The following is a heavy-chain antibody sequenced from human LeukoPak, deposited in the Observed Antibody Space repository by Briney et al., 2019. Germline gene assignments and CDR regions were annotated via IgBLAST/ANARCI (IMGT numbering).Heavy chain of an antibody. D-gene: IGHD3-16*02. J-gene: IGHJ4*02. CDR3: ARELSREKDY. CDR2: INTDGSST. V-gene: IGHV3-74*01. Sequence: QPGGSLRLSCAASGLTFSRHSMNWVRQAPGKGLVWVSRINTDGSSTTYVDSVKGRFTISRDNAKNTLYLQMNSLRAEDTAVYYCARELSREKDYWGQGTLVTVSS. CDR1: GLTFSRHS.